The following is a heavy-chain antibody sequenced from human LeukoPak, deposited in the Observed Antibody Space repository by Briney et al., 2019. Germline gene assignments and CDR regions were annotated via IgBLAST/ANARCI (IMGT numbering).Heavy chain of an antibody. CDR1: GFRFINFE. Sequence: GGSLRLSCEGSGFRFINFEMNWVRQAPGKGLEWVSFISSSGHTIYYADSVKGRFTISRDNSKNMLYLQMNSLRAEDTAVYYCAKDWAPCSGGSCLYDTFHIWGQGTMVTVSS. V-gene: IGHV3-48*03. CDR2: ISSSGHTI. D-gene: IGHD2-15*01. J-gene: IGHJ3*02. CDR3: AKDWAPCSGGSCLYDTFHI.